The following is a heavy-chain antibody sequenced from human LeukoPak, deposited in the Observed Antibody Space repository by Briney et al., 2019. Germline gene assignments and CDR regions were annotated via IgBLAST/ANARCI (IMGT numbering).Heavy chain of an antibody. Sequence: PGGSLRLSCAASGFTFDDYAMHWVRQAPGKRLEWVSGISWNSGSIGYADSVKGRFTISRDNAKNSLYLQMNSLRAEDMALYYCAKAVGAKTSYFFDYWGQGTLVTVSS. J-gene: IGHJ4*02. CDR2: ISWNSGSI. D-gene: IGHD1-26*01. CDR1: GFTFDDYA. CDR3: AKAVGAKTSYFFDY. V-gene: IGHV3-9*03.